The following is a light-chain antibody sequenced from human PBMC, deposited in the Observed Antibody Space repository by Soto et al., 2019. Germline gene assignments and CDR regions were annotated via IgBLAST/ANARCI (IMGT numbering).Light chain of an antibody. J-gene: IGKJ4*01. Sequence: IQLTQSPSSLSASVGDRVTITCRTSQPIDTYLAWYQQKPGRAPNLLIYAASTLQSGVPSRFSGSGSGTDFTLTISSLQPEDFATYYCQQLNAYPFTFGGGTKVEI. CDR1: QPIDTY. V-gene: IGKV1-9*01. CDR3: QQLNAYPFT. CDR2: AAS.